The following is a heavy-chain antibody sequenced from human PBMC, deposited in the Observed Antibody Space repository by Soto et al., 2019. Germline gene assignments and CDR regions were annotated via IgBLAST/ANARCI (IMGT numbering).Heavy chain of an antibody. Sequence: SETLSLTCTVSGGSISSYYWSWIRQPAGKGLEWIGRIYTSGSTNYNPSLKSRVTMSVDTSKNQFSLKLSSVTAADTAVYYCARARPYYYDSSGYYPGAFDIWGQGTMVTVSS. CDR2: IYTSGST. CDR1: GGSISSYY. V-gene: IGHV4-4*07. J-gene: IGHJ3*02. D-gene: IGHD3-22*01. CDR3: ARARPYYYDSSGYYPGAFDI.